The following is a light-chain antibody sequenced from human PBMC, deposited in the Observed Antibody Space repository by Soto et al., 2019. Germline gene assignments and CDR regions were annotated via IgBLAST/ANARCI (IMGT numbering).Light chain of an antibody. CDR1: QSISSY. V-gene: IGKV1-39*01. Sequence: DIQMTQSPSSLSASVGDRVTITCRASQSISSYLNWYQQKPGKAPKLLIYAASSLQSGVPSRLSVSGSGTDFTLTISSLQPEDFATHYCQQSYSTPWTFGQGTNVDIK. J-gene: IGKJ1*01. CDR3: QQSYSTPWT. CDR2: AAS.